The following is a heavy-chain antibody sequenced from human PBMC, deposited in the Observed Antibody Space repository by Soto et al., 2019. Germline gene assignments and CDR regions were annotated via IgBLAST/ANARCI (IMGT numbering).Heavy chain of an antibody. CDR3: ARDYYGSGSYYNY. V-gene: IGHV4-39*02. Sequence: LPETLSLTCTVSGGSISSSSYYWGWIRQPPGKGLEWIGSIYYSGSTYYNPSLKSRVTISVDTSKNQFSLKLSSVTAADTAVYYCARDYYGSGSYYNYWGQRTLVTVSS. J-gene: IGHJ4*02. D-gene: IGHD3-10*01. CDR1: GGSISSSSYY. CDR2: IYYSGST.